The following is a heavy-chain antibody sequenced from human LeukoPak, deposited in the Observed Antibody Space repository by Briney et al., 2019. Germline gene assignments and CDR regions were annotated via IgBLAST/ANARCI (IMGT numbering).Heavy chain of an antibody. CDR1: GYTFTGYY. J-gene: IGHJ6*03. V-gene: IGHV1-2*02. CDR2: INPNSGGT. Sequence: GASVKVSCKASGYTFTGYYMHWVRQAPGQGLEWMGWINPNSGGTNYAQKFQGRVTMTRDTSISTAYMELSRLRSDDTAVYYCAGAYGSGSYYQSDYYYYMDVWGKGTTVTISS. D-gene: IGHD3-10*01. CDR3: AGAYGSGSYYQSDYYYYMDV.